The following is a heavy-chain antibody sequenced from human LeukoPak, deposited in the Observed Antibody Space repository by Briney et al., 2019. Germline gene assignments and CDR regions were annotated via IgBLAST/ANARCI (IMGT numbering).Heavy chain of an antibody. CDR2: FDPEDGET. V-gene: IGHV1-24*01. D-gene: IGHD3-22*01. Sequence: ASVKVSCKVSGYTLTELSIHWVRQAPGKGLEWMGGFDPEDGETIYAQKFQGRVTMTEDTSTDTAYMELSSLRSEDTAVYYCAKTYYYDSSGYLGLYYFDYWGQGTLVTVSS. CDR3: AKTYYYDSSGYLGLYYFDY. CDR1: GYTLTELS. J-gene: IGHJ4*02.